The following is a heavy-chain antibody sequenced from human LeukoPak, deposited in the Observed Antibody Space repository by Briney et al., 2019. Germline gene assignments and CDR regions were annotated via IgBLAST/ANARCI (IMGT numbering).Heavy chain of an antibody. J-gene: IGHJ3*02. CDR1: GFTLSSYS. CDR2: ISSSSSYI. D-gene: IGHD6-19*01. V-gene: IGHV3-21*01. Sequence: PGGSLRLSCAASGFTLSSYSMNWVRQAPGKGLEWVSSISSSSSYIYYADSVKGRFTISRDNAKNSLYLQMNSLRAEDTAVYYCAREAPRIAVAGAFDIWGQGTMVTVSS. CDR3: AREAPRIAVAGAFDI.